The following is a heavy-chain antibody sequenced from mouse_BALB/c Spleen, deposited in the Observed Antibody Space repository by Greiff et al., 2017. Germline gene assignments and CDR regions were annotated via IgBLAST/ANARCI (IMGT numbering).Heavy chain of an antibody. CDR1: GYTFTSYV. CDR2: INPYNDGT. Sequence: EVKLVESGPELVKPGASVKMSCKASGYTFTSYVMHWVKQKPGQGLEWIGYINPYNDGTKYNEKFKGKATLTSDKSSSTAYMELSSLTSEDSAVYYCARVGYGNAFDYWGQGTTLTVSS. D-gene: IGHD2-10*02. J-gene: IGHJ2*01. V-gene: IGHV1-14*01. CDR3: ARVGYGNAFDY.